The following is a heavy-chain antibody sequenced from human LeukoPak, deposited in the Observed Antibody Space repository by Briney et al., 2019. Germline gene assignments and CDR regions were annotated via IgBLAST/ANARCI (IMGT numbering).Heavy chain of an antibody. CDR3: ARADYGRSS. CDR2: ISDSGGGT. Sequence: EGSLRLSCAASGFTFSSYAMSWVRQAPGKGLEWVSAISDSGGGTYYADSVKGRFTISRDDSKNTLYLQMDSLRAEDTAVYYCARADYGRSSWGQGTLVTVSS. CDR1: GFTFSSYA. V-gene: IGHV3-23*01. J-gene: IGHJ4*02. D-gene: IGHD4-17*01.